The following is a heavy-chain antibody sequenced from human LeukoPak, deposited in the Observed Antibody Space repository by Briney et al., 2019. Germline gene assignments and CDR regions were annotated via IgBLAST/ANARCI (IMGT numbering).Heavy chain of an antibody. CDR3: ARYPRASVTFDY. CDR1: GGSISSYY. V-gene: IGHV4-59*08. CDR2: IYYSGST. Sequence: SETLSLTCTVSGGSISSYYWSWIRQPPGKGLEWIGYIYYSGSTNYNPSLKSRVTISVDTSKNQFSLKLSSVTAADTAVYYCARYPRASVTFDYWGQGTLVTVSS. J-gene: IGHJ4*02. D-gene: IGHD2/OR15-2a*01.